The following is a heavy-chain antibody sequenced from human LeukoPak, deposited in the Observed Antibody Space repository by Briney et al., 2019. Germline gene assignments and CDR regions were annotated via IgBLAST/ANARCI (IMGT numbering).Heavy chain of an antibody. CDR3: VKDRAGTYTHDY. CDR2: ISDGGSRQ. CDR1: GFTFSNYA. Sequence: PRGSLRLSCAATGFTFSNYAIRWGRQAPGKGLEWVAFISDGGSRQRYADAVKGRFTNSRDNSKNTLNMQMNSLRTEDSAGYYCVKDRAGTYTHDYWGQGTLVTVSS. V-gene: IGHV3-30-3*01. J-gene: IGHJ4*02. D-gene: IGHD3-10*01.